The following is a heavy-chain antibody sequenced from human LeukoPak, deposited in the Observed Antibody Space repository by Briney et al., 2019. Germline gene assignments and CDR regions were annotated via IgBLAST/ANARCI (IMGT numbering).Heavy chain of an antibody. CDR1: GFTFDDYA. D-gene: IGHD3-3*01. Sequence: GGSLRLSCTASGFTFDDYAMSWFRQAPGKGLEWVGFIRSKAYSGTTEYAASVKGRFTISRDDSKSIAYLQMNRLKTEDTAVYYCTRAQYYDFWSGYYMDVWGKGTTVTVSS. CDR2: IRSKAYSGTT. CDR3: TRAQYYDFWSGYYMDV. J-gene: IGHJ6*03. V-gene: IGHV3-49*03.